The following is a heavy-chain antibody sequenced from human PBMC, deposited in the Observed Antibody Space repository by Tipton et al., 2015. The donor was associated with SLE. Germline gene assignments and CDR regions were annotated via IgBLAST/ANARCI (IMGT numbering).Heavy chain of an antibody. J-gene: IGHJ6*02. CDR3: ARFRSSPNYYYGMDV. V-gene: IGHV4-59*01. CDR2: IYYSGST. D-gene: IGHD2-2*01. CDR1: GGSISSYY. Sequence: TLSLTCTVSGGSISSYYWSWIRQPPGKGLEWIGYIYYSGSTKYNPSLKSRVTISVDTSKNQFSLNLSSVTAADTAVYYCARFRSSPNYYYGMDVWGQGTTVTVSS.